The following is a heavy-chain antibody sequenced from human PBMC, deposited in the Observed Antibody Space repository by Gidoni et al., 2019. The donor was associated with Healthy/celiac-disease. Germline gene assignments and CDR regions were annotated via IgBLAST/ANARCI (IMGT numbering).Heavy chain of an antibody. Sequence: EVQLVESGGGLVKPGGSLRLSCAASAFPFSSYSMNWVRQAPGKGLEWVSSISSSSSYIYYADSVKGRFTISRDNAKNSLYLQMNSLRAEDTAVYYCARGAGWGLEPRSWYFDLWGRGTLVTVSS. CDR2: ISSSSSYI. D-gene: IGHD1-1*01. V-gene: IGHV3-21*01. CDR1: AFPFSSYS. J-gene: IGHJ2*01. CDR3: ARGAGWGLEPRSWYFDL.